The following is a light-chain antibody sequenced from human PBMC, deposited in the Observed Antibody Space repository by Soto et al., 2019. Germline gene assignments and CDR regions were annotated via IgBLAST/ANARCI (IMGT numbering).Light chain of an antibody. CDR2: AAS. Sequence: DIQMTQSPSSLSASVGDRVTITCRASQSNSNYLNWYQQKPGKAPKLLIYAASSMQSGVPSRFSGSGSETDFTLTISSLQPDDSATYYCQQSFSPLGTFGQGTKVEV. V-gene: IGKV1-39*01. CDR1: QSNSNY. CDR3: QQSFSPLGT. J-gene: IGKJ1*01.